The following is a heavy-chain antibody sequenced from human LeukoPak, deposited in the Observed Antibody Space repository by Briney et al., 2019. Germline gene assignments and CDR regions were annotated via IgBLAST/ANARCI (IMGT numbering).Heavy chain of an antibody. D-gene: IGHD4-17*01. CDR3: ATSAAEIYGDMYYIDF. Sequence: PSETLSLTCTVSGGSISSGDFYWSWIRQATGEGLEWIGYIYHSGSTHYNPSLRSRVTISVDTSKNQFSLQLSSMTAADAAVYYCATSAAEIYGDMYYIDFWGQGTLVTVSS. CDR1: GGSISSGDFY. V-gene: IGHV4-30-4*01. CDR2: IYHSGST. J-gene: IGHJ4*02.